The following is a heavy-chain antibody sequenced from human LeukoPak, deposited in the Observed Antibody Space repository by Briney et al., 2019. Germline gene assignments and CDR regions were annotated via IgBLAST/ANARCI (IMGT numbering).Heavy chain of an antibody. V-gene: IGHV1-2*02. CDR3: ARDGDAVMVDFDY. D-gene: IGHD5-18*01. J-gene: IGHJ4*02. CDR2: INPNSGGT. Sequence: ASVKVSCKASGYTFTGYYMHWVRQAPGQGLEWMGWINPNSGGTNYAQKFQGRVTMTRDTSISTAYMELSRLRSDDAAVYYCARDGDAVMVDFDYWGQGTLVTVSS. CDR1: GYTFTGYY.